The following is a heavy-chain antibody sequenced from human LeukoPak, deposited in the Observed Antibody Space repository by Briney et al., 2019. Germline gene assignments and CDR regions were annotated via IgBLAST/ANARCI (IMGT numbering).Heavy chain of an antibody. CDR3: AKGEQWLAQYYFDY. CDR2: INQDGSEK. CDR1: GFTFSTYW. Sequence: GGSLRLSCAASGFTFSTYWISWVRQAPGKGLEWVANINQDGSEKYYVDSVKGRFTISRDNSKNTLYLQMNSLRAEDTAVYYCAKGEQWLAQYYFDYWGQGTLVTVSS. V-gene: IGHV3-7*03. D-gene: IGHD6-19*01. J-gene: IGHJ4*02.